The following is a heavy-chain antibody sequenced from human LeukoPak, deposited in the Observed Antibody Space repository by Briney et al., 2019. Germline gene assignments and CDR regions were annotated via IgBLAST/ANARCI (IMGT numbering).Heavy chain of an antibody. Sequence: PSQTLSLTCSVSGGSISSGSYYWSWIRQPAGKGLEWIGRIYTSGSTNYNPSLKSRVTISVDTSKNQFSMTLSSVTAADTAVYYCARGAYDFWSGDASGAFDIWGQGTMVTVSS. J-gene: IGHJ3*02. V-gene: IGHV4-61*02. CDR2: IYTSGST. CDR1: GGSISSGSYY. D-gene: IGHD3-3*01. CDR3: ARGAYDFWSGDASGAFDI.